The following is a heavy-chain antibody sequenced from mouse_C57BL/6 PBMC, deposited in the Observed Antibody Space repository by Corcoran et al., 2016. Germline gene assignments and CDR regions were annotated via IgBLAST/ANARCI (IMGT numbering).Heavy chain of an antibody. CDR3: ARHYGSSYGFAY. D-gene: IGHD1-1*01. V-gene: IGHV9-3*01. Sequence: QIQLVQSGPELKKPGETVKISCKASGYTFTTYGMSWVKQAPGKGLKWMGWINTYSGVPTYADDFKGRFAFSLETSASTAYLQINNLKNEDTATYFCARHYGSSYGFAYWGQGTLVTVSA. CDR2: INTYSGVP. J-gene: IGHJ3*01. CDR1: GYTFTTYG.